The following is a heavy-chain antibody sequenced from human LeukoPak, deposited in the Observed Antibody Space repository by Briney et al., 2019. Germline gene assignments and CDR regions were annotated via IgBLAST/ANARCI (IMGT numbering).Heavy chain of an antibody. CDR2: FDPSNSYT. Sequence: GESLQISCQGSDYTLTTFWINWVRQMPGKGLEWVVRFDPSNSYTNYSPSFQGHVTISVDKSINTAYLHWSGLKASDTAMYYCARSIYSSSSLDYWGQGTLVTVSS. V-gene: IGHV5-10-1*01. J-gene: IGHJ4*02. CDR1: DYTLTTFW. CDR3: ARSIYSSSSLDY. D-gene: IGHD6-6*01.